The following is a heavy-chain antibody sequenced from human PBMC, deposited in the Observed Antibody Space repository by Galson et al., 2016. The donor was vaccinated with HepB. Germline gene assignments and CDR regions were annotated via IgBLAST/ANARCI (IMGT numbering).Heavy chain of an antibody. CDR1: GFIFSDYY. D-gene: IGHD3-10*01. V-gene: IGHV3-11*06. CDR3: ARGGVAAGFRPDY. Sequence: SLRLSCAASGFIFSDYYMSWIRQAAGKGLEWVSYISGSSTYTNNADSVKGRFTVSRDNAKNSLYLQMNSLRDEDTAVYYCARGGVAAGFRPDYWGQGTLVTVSS. J-gene: IGHJ4*02. CDR2: ISGSSTYT.